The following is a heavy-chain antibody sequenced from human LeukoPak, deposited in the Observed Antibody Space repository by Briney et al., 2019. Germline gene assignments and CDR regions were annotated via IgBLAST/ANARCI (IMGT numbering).Heavy chain of an antibody. CDR1: GGTFSSYT. V-gene: IGHV1-69*04. CDR2: IIPILGIA. J-gene: IGHJ4*02. CDR3: AREYCSSTSCSYYFDY. Sequence: ASVKVSCKASGGTFSSYTISWVRQPPGQGLEWMGRIIPILGIANYAQKFQGRVTITADKSTSTAYMELSSLRSEDTAVYYCAREYCSSTSCSYYFDYWGQGTLVTVSS. D-gene: IGHD2-2*01.